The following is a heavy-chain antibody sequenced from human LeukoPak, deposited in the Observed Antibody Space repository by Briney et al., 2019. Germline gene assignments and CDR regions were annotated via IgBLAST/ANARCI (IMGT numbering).Heavy chain of an antibody. CDR3: ARGGYCSGGSCYLSPSLDFQH. V-gene: IGHV1-18*01. CDR1: GYTFTSYG. D-gene: IGHD2-15*01. Sequence: ASVKVSCKASGYTFTSYGISWVRQAPGQGLEWMGWISAYNGNTNYAQKLQGRVTMTTDTSTSTAYMELRSLRSDDTAVYYCARGGYCSGGSCYLSPSLDFQHWGQGTLVTVSS. CDR2: ISAYNGNT. J-gene: IGHJ1*01.